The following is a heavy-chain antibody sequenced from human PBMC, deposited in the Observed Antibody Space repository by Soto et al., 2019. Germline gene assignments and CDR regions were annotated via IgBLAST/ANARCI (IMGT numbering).Heavy chain of an antibody. V-gene: IGHV2-5*02. J-gene: IGHJ3*02. CDR2: IYWDDDK. CDR1: GFSLSTSGVG. CDR3: AHSSVPYCSGGSCYLGDAFDI. Sequence: QITLKESGPTLVKPTQTLTLTCTFSGFSLSTSGVGVGWIRQPPGKALEWLALIYWDDDKRYSPSLKSRLTITKYTTKNHVVLTMTNIDPVDTSTFYCAHSSVPYCSGGSCYLGDAFDIWGQGTMVTVSS. D-gene: IGHD2-15*01.